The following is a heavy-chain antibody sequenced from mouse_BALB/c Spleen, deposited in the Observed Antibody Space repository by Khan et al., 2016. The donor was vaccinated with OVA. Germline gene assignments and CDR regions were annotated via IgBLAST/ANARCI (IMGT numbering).Heavy chain of an antibody. CDR2: INPSTGYA. J-gene: IGHJ2*01. Sequence: QVQLKQSGAELAKPGASVKMSCKASGYTFTSYWIHWIKQRPGQGLEWIGYINPSTGYAEYNQRFKDKATLTADTSSTTAYMEMSSLTSEDSAVSYCALWLQEDYWGQGATLTVSS. V-gene: IGHV1-7*01. CDR3: ALWLQEDY. CDR1: GYTFTSYW. D-gene: IGHD2-2*01.